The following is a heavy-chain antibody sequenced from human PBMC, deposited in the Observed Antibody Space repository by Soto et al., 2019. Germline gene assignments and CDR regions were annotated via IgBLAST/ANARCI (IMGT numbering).Heavy chain of an antibody. V-gene: IGHV3-30*18. CDR3: AKDWSGPDYGDYTSGY. CDR2: ISYDGSNK. D-gene: IGHD4-17*01. CDR1: GFTFSSYG. Sequence: GGSVRLSXAASGFTFSSYGMHWVRQAPGKGLEWVAVISYDGSNKYYADSVKGRFTISRDNSKNTLYLQMNSLRAEDTAVYYRAKDWSGPDYGDYTSGYWGQGTLVTVSS. J-gene: IGHJ4*02.